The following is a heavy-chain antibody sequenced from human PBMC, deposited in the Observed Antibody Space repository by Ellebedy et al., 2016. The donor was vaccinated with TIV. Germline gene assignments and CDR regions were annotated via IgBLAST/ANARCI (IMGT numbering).Heavy chain of an antibody. V-gene: IGHV3-48*02. CDR2: VSSGSAT. J-gene: IGHJ4*02. CDR1: GFTFSTYS. CDR3: VRERSFSPDY. D-gene: IGHD3-10*01. Sequence: GESLKISCAASGFTFSTYSMNWVRQAPGKGLEWVSYVSSGSATYYTDSVEGRFTSSRDNAKNSLHLQMNSLRDEDTAVYYCVRERSFSPDYWGQGTLVTVSS.